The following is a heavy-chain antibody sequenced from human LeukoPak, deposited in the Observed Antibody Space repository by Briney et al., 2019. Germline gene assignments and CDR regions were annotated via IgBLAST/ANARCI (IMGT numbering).Heavy chain of an antibody. V-gene: IGHV3-23*01. CDR3: AKLDSSSWGYFDY. J-gene: IGHJ4*02. Sequence: GGSLRPSCAASGFTFGSYAMSWVRQAPGKGLEWVSAISGSGGSTYYADSVKGRFTISRDKSKNTLYLQMNSLRAEDTAVYYCAKLDSSSWGYFDYWGQGTLVTVSS. D-gene: IGHD6-13*01. CDR2: ISGSGGST. CDR1: GFTFGSYA.